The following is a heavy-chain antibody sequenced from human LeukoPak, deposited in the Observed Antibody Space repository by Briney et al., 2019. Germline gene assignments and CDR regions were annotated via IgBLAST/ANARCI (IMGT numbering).Heavy chain of an antibody. Sequence: GGSLRLSCAASGFTFSSYWMHWVRQAPGRGLVWVSRINSDGSSTNYADSVKGRFTVSRDHAKNTLYLQMNGLRADDTAVYYCARGGAGEAAADNWFDPWGQGTLVTVSS. J-gene: IGHJ5*02. CDR1: GFTFSSYW. CDR3: ARGGAGEAAADNWFDP. D-gene: IGHD6-13*01. CDR2: INSDGSST. V-gene: IGHV3-74*01.